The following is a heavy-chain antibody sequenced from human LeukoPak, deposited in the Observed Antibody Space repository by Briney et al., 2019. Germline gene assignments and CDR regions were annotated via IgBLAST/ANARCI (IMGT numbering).Heavy chain of an antibody. J-gene: IGHJ4*02. CDR2: INPNSGGT. V-gene: IGHV1-2*06. Sequence: ASVKVSCKASGYTFTGYYMHWVRQAPGQGLEWVGRINPNSGGTNYAQKFQRRVTMTRDTSISTAYMELSRLRSDDTAVYYCARVPLLAVAGTDYWGQGTLVTVSS. D-gene: IGHD6-19*01. CDR3: ARVPLLAVAGTDY. CDR1: GYTFTGYY.